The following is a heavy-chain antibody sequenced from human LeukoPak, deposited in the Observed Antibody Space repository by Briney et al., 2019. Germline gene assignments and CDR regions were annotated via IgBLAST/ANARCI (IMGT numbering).Heavy chain of an antibody. CDR1: GGSFSGYY. Sequence: SETLSLTCAVYGGSFSGYYWSWIRQPPGKGLEWIGEINHSGSTNYNPSLKSRVTISVDTSKNQFSLKLSSVTAADTAVYYCARGTTGYSSSWYFKPFDYWGQGTLVIVSS. V-gene: IGHV4-34*01. CDR2: INHSGST. CDR3: ARGTTGYSSSWYFKPFDY. J-gene: IGHJ4*02. D-gene: IGHD6-13*01.